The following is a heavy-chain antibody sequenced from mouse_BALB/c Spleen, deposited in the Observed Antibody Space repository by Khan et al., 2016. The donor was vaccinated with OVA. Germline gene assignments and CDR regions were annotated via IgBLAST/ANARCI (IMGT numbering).Heavy chain of an antibody. V-gene: IGHV1S137*01. D-gene: IGHD2-3*01. CDR3: TRPAYDGYYDY. CDR2: ISTYSGNT. Sequence: VQLQESGPELVRPGVSVKISCKGSGYTFTDYAMHWVKQSHAKSLEWIGLISTYSGNTNYKQKFKGKATMTVDKSSRTAYMELARLTSEDSAIYSCTRPAYDGYYDYWGQGTTLTVSS. J-gene: IGHJ2*01. CDR1: GYTFTDYA.